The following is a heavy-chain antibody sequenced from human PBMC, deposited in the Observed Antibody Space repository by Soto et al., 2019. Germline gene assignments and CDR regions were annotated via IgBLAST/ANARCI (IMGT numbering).Heavy chain of an antibody. CDR2: INPNSGGT. J-gene: IGHJ6*02. CDR3: ARERVVPAANNYYGINV. CDR1: GYTSTGHY. Sequence: GASVKVSCKASGYTSTGHYMHWVRQARGQGLASMGWINPNSGGTNYAQKFQGWVTMTRDTSISTAYMELRRLRSDDTAVYYCARERVVPAANNYYGINVWGQGTTVTVCS. V-gene: IGHV1-2*04. D-gene: IGHD2-2*01.